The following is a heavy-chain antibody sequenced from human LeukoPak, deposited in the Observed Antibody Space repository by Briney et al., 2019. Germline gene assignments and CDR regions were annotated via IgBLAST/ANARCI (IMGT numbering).Heavy chain of an antibody. D-gene: IGHD6-6*01. CDR1: GGSISSATYY. V-gene: IGHV4-39*01. CDR2: IYYSGRT. J-gene: IGHJ5*02. Sequence: KPSETLSLTCIVSGGSISSATYYWGWIRQPPGKGLEWIGSIYYSGRTYYNPSLKSRVSISADTSKNQFSLKLSSVTAADTAVYYCARSSIASTKICFDPWGQGTLVTVPS. CDR3: ARSSIASTKICFDP.